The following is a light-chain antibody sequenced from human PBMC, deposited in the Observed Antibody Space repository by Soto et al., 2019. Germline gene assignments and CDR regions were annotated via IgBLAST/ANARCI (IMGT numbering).Light chain of an antibody. V-gene: IGLV2-14*01. CDR3: SSYTNSNTLV. Sequence: QSARTKPASVSGSPGQPITISCTRTSSDVGGYNYVSWYQQYPSKAPKLMIYDVSNRPSGVSDRFSGSKSGNTASLTISGLHAEDEADYYCSSYTNSNTLVFGTGTKVTVL. CDR2: DVS. CDR1: SSDVGGYNY. J-gene: IGLJ1*01.